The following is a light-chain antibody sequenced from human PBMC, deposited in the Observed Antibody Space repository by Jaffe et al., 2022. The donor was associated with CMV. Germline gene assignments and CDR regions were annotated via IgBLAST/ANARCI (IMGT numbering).Light chain of an antibody. Sequence: EIVLTQAPGTLSLSPGERATLSCRASQRISNNYLAWYQQKRGQAPRLLIHGASRRATGISDRFSGSGSGTDFTLTISDLEPEDFTVYYCHQYGLSQTFGQGTKLEIK. CDR1: QRISNNY. J-gene: IGKJ2*01. CDR3: HQYGLSQT. V-gene: IGKV3-20*01. CDR2: GAS.